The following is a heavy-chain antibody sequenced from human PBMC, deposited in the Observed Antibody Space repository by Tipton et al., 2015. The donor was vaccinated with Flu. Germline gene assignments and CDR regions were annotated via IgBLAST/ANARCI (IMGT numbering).Heavy chain of an antibody. CDR1: GFTFSDYY. CDR3: ARSHRVGVATTGYYFDY. D-gene: IGHD5-12*01. V-gene: IGHV3-11*01. J-gene: IGHJ4*02. CDR2: ISSSGSTI. Sequence: SLRLSCAASGFTFSDYYMSWIRQAPGKGLEWVSYISSSGSTIYYADSVKGRFTISRDNAKNSLYLQMNSLRAEDTAVYYCARSHRVGVATTGYYFDYWGQGTLVTVSS.